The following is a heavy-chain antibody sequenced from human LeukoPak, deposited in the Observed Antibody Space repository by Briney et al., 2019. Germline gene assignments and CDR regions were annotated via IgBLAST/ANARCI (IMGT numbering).Heavy chain of an antibody. Sequence: GGSLRLSCAASGFTFTSYSMNWVRQAPGKGLEWVSYISGGSSTIYYADSVKGRFTISRDNVKNSLYLQMNNLRAEDTAVYYCARDMGVTGYYFDYWGQGTLVTVSS. CDR3: ARDMGVTGYYFDY. D-gene: IGHD3-9*01. J-gene: IGHJ4*02. CDR2: ISGGSSTI. CDR1: GFTFTSYS. V-gene: IGHV3-48*01.